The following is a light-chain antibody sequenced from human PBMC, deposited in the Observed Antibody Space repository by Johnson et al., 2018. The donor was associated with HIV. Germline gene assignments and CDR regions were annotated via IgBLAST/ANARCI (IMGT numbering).Light chain of an antibody. Sequence: QSVLTQPPSMSAAPGQRVTISCSGSSSNIGNNYVSWYQQVPGAAPKLLIYDNNRRPSGIPDRFPGSKSGTSATLGITGLQTGDEADYYCGTWASNLSVDFVFGTVTKVTVL. CDR2: DNN. V-gene: IGLV1-51*01. J-gene: IGLJ1*01. CDR3: GTWASNLSVDFV. CDR1: SSNIGNNY.